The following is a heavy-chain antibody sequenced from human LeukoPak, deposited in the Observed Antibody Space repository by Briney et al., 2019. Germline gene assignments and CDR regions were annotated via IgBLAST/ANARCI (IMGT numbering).Heavy chain of an antibody. D-gene: IGHD3-16*01. J-gene: IGHJ3*02. Sequence: GGSLRLSCAASGFTFSGYTLNWVRQAPGKGLEWVSYISRTSDTVSYADSVKGRFTISRDNAKNSLYLQMSSLRAEDTAVYYCARDYGYAFDTWAKGQWSPSLQ. CDR3: ARDYGYAFDT. CDR2: ISRTSDTV. CDR1: GFTFSGYT. V-gene: IGHV3-48*01.